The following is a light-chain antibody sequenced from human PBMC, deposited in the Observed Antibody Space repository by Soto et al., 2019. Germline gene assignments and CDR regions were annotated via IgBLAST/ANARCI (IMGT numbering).Light chain of an antibody. CDR3: QRYGTSPPYI. CDR2: GAS. V-gene: IGKV3-20*01. J-gene: IGKJ2*01. CDR1: QSVSSVD. Sequence: EIVLTQSPGTLSLSPGEWATLSCRASQSVSSVDVAWYQQKPGQAHRLLIYGASRRATGIPDRFSGSGSGTDFTLTISGVEPEDFAVYYCQRYGTSPPYIFGQGTKLEIK.